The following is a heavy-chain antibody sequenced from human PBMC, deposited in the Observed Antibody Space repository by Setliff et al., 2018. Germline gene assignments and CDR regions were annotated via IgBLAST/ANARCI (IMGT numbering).Heavy chain of an antibody. Sequence: PGGSLRLSCAASGFSFSSYAMSWVRQAPGKGLEWVSTIIGSGISTYYADSVQGRVTISRDNHKNTLHLQMNSLRVEDTAIYYCAKDKDVRVDYFDYWGPGTLVTVSS. J-gene: IGHJ4*02. CDR2: IIGSGIST. V-gene: IGHV3-23*01. D-gene: IGHD3-10*01. CDR1: GFSFSSYA. CDR3: AKDKDVRVDYFDY.